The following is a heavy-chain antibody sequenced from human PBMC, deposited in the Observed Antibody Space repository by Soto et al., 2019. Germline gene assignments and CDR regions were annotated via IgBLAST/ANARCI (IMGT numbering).Heavy chain of an antibody. V-gene: IGHV4-59*08. CDR2: IYYSGST. Sequence: SETLSLTCTVSGGSISSYYWSWIRQPPGKGLEWIGYIYYSGSTNYNPSLKSRVTISVDTSKNQFSLKLSSVTAADTAVYYCGRHRKGSGPLAWFDPWGQGTLVTVSS. J-gene: IGHJ5*02. CDR1: GGSISSYY. D-gene: IGHD3-3*02. CDR3: GRHRKGSGPLAWFDP.